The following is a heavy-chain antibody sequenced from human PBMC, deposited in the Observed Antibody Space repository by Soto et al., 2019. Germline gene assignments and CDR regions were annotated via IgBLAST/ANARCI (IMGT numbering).Heavy chain of an antibody. CDR3: XXXXTGIVG. J-gene: IGHJ4*02. Sequence: QVQLVQSGAEVKKPGASVKVSCKASGYTFTSYYMHWVRQAPGQGLEWMGIINPSGGSTSYAQKFQGRVTMTRDTSTSTVYMELSSLRSEDXAVXXXXXXXTGIVGWGQGTLVTVSS. V-gene: IGHV1-46*01. CDR2: INPSGGST. D-gene: IGHD3-3*02. CDR1: GYTFTSYY.